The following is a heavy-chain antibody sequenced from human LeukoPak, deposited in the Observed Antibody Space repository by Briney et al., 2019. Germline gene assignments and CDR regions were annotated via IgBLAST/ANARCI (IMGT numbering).Heavy chain of an antibody. CDR1: GFTFSNAW. D-gene: IGHD3-22*01. V-gene: IGHV3-15*01. CDR2: IRSKTDGGTI. J-gene: IGHJ4*02. CDR3: TTDRTMKGY. Sequence: PGGSLRLSCAASGFTFSNAWMAWVRQAPGKGLEWVGRIRSKTDGGTIDYAAPVKDRFTISRDDSKNTLYQQMNSLEIEDTAVYFCTTDRTMKGYWGQGTLVTVSS.